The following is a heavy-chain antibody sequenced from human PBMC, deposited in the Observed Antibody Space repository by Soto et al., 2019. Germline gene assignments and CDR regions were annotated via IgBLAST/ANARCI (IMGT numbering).Heavy chain of an antibody. CDR1: GGSFSGYY. Sequence: SKTLYLSSAVYGGSFSGYYWCCIRQPPGKGLEWIGEINHSGSTNYNPSLKSRVTISVDTSKNQFSLKLSSVTAADTAVYYCAYDSFFYWCGDHQDLHSFSTRGSTDL. CDR3: AYDSFFYWCGDHQDLHSFSTRGSTDL. V-gene: IGHV4-34*01. CDR2: INHSGST. D-gene: IGHD3-22*01. J-gene: IGHJ2*01.